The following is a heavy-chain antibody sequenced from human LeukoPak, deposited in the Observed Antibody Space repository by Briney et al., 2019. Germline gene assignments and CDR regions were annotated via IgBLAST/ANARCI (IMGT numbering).Heavy chain of an antibody. V-gene: IGHV4-4*02. CDR1: GGSITSSNW. D-gene: IGHD6-25*01. J-gene: IGHJ4*02. CDR2: IYHSGST. CDR3: ARKLTAAPCHFDY. Sequence: SGTLSLTCAVSGGSITSSNWWSWVRQPPGKGLEWIGEIYHSGSTNYIPSLRSRVTISVDKSKNQFSLKLTSVTAADTAVYYCARKLTAAPCHFDYWGQGTLVTVSS.